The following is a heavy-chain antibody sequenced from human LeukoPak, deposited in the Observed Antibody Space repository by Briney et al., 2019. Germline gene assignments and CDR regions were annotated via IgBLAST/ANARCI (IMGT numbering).Heavy chain of an antibody. J-gene: IGHJ5*02. CDR3: AKDSKDIGTGPTTHGFDP. CDR2: ISRSSSYI. CDR1: GFTFSSYG. D-gene: IGHD1-7*01. V-gene: IGHV3-21*03. Sequence: PGGSLRLSCAASGFTFSSYGMNWVRQAPGKGLEWVSSISRSSSYIYYADSVKGRFTISRDNAKNSLYLQMNSLRAEDKPVYYSAKDSKDIGTGPTTHGFDPRGPGTPV.